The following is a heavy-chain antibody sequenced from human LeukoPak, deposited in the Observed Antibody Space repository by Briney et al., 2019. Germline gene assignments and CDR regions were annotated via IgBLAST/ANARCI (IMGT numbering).Heavy chain of an antibody. V-gene: IGHV4-59*10. Sequence: SETLSLTCAVYGESFSGYSCNWIRQPPGKGLEWIGRIYSSGSTHYNPSLKSRVTISVDTSKNQFSLKLSSVTAADTAVYYCARDGVVLRYFDWLSVTYYYYYYMDVWGKGTTVTVSS. CDR1: GESFSGYS. J-gene: IGHJ6*03. D-gene: IGHD3-9*01. CDR3: ARDGVVLRYFDWLSVTYYYYYYMDV. CDR2: IYSSGST.